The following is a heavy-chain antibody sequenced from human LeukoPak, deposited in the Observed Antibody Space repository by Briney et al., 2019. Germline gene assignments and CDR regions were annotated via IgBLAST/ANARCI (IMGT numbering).Heavy chain of an antibody. CDR3: VREDTPATANY. CDR2: IIGSGDRI. CDR1: GFIFNGYA. Sequence: GGSLRLSCAASGFIFNGYAMSWVRQFPGKGLEWVSGIIGSGDRIYLADSVKGRFTVSRDNSRNTVFLQMHSLRPGDTAVYYCVREDTPATANYWGQGTLVTISS. V-gene: IGHV3-23*01. D-gene: IGHD2-21*02. J-gene: IGHJ4*02.